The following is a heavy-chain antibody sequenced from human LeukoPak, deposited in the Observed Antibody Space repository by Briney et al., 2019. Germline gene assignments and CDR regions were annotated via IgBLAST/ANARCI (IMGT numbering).Heavy chain of an antibody. CDR3: AKSHSVAQRGYFDY. CDR1: GFTFSTYA. CDR2: VANSGVDT. D-gene: IGHD4-23*01. V-gene: IGHV3-23*01. J-gene: IGHJ4*02. Sequence: GGSLRLSCAASGFTFSTYAMSWVRQAPGKGPEWVSTVANSGVDTYYADSVRGRFTISRDNSRNTVYLQINSLRAEDTAVYYCAKSHSVAQRGYFDYWGQGTLVTVSS.